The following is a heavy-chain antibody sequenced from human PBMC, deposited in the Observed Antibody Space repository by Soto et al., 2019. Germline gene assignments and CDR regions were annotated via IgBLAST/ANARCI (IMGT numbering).Heavy chain of an antibody. Sequence: GASLRRSFASSGFTFSSCALSWVRQAPGKGLEWVAAISGSGGSTFYADPVKGRFSISRDNSKTTMYLQMNSLGAEDTAVYYCAKGRGYCSSTSCYVASDYWGQGT. V-gene: IGHV3-23*01. D-gene: IGHD2-2*01. CDR2: ISGSGGST. CDR1: GFTFSSCA. J-gene: IGHJ4*02. CDR3: AKGRGYCSSTSCYVASDY.